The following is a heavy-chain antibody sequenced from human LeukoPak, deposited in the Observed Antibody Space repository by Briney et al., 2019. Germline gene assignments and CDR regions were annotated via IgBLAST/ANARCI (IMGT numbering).Heavy chain of an antibody. Sequence: ASVKVSCKASGYTFTSYGISWVRQAPGQGLEWMGWISAHNGNTNYAQKLQGRVTMTTDTSTSTAYMELRSLRSDDTAVYYCARVSNYYDSSGYPPSFDPWGQGTLVTVSS. CDR1: GYTFTSYG. V-gene: IGHV1-18*01. CDR3: ARVSNYYDSSGYPPSFDP. J-gene: IGHJ5*02. CDR2: ISAHNGNT. D-gene: IGHD3-22*01.